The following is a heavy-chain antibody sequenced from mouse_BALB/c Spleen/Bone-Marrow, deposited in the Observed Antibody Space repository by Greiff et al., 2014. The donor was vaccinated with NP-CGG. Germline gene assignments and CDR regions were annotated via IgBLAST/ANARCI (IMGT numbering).Heavy chain of an antibody. D-gene: IGHD1-1*01. V-gene: IGHV4-1*02. CDR1: GFDFSRYW. J-gene: IGHJ2*01. CDR3: ARLYYYGNFAY. CDR2: INPDSSTI. Sequence: VQLQQSGGGLVQPGGSLKLSCAASGFDFSRYWMSWVRQAPGKGLEWIGEINPDSSTINYTPSLKDKFIISRDNAKNTLYLQISKVRSEDTALYYCARLYYYGNFAYWGQGTTLTVSS.